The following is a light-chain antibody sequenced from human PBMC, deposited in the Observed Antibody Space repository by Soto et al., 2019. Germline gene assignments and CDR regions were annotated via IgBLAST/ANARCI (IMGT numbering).Light chain of an antibody. J-gene: IGKJ5*01. CDR3: QQRNSWPPIT. Sequence: PYPVTMTLTPGERDTLSCRASQSVRTYLAWYQVKPGQAPRLLIYDASSRASGVPARFSGSGSGTDFTLTISSLEPEDFALYYCQQRNSWPPITFGQGARLEIK. V-gene: IGKV3-11*01. CDR1: QSVRTY. CDR2: DAS.